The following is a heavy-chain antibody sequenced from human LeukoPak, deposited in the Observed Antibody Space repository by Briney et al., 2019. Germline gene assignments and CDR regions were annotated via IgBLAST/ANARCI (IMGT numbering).Heavy chain of an antibody. CDR1: GFTFSSYA. V-gene: IGHV3-30*04. CDR2: ISYDGSNK. J-gene: IGHJ4*02. D-gene: IGHD3-22*01. Sequence: PGGSLRLSCAASGFTFSSYAMHWVRQAPGKGLEWVAVISYDGSNKYYADSVKGRFTISRDNSKNTLYLQMNSLRAEDTAVYYCARVSKEGSGYYFFDYWGQGTLVTVSS. CDR3: ARVSKEGSGYYFFDY.